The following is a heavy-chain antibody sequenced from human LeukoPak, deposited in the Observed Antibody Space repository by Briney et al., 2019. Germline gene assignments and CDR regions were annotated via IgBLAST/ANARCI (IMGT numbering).Heavy chain of an antibody. D-gene: IGHD4-17*01. Sequence: AGSLRLSCAASGFTFSSYWMHWVRQAPGKGLVWVSRINSDGSSTSYADSVKGRFTISRDNAKNTLYLQMNSLRAEDTAVYYCARAQRDYVPRLYYYYYYMDVWGKGTTVTVSS. CDR2: INSDGSST. CDR1: GFTFSSYW. V-gene: IGHV3-74*01. J-gene: IGHJ6*03. CDR3: ARAQRDYVPRLYYYYYYMDV.